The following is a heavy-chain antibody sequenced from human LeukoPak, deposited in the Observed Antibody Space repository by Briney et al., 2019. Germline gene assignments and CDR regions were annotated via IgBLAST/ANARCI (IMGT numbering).Heavy chain of an antibody. CDR1: GGSISSYY. D-gene: IGHD1-26*01. J-gene: IGHJ5*02. Sequence: SETLSLTCTVSGGSISSYYWSWTRQPAGKGLEWIGRIYTSGSTNYNPSLKSRVTISVDKSKNQFSLKLSSVTAADTAVYYCARGPYGTPDWFDPWGQGTLVTVSS. CDR3: ARGPYGTPDWFDP. CDR2: IYTSGST. V-gene: IGHV4-4*07.